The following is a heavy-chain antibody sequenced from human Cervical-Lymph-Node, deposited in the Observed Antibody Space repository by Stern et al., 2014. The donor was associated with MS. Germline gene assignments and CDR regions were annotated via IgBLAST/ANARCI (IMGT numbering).Heavy chain of an antibody. D-gene: IGHD3-10*01. CDR2: ISYDGDYR. CDR3: ASYYYGAGSPEYYGMDV. V-gene: IGHV3-30*03. CDR1: GFTFSSYG. Sequence: VHLVESGGGVVQPGESLKLSCAGTGFTFSSYGMHWVRQVPGKGLEWVAVISYDGDYRYHADSIKGRFTISRDNSKNTLFLQMNSLRPEDSAVYYCASYYYGAGSPEYYGMDVWGRGNTVTVSS. J-gene: IGHJ6*02.